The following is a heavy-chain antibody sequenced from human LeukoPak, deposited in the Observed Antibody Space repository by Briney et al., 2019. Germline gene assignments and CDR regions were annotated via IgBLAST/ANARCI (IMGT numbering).Heavy chain of an antibody. CDR1: GYTFTSYD. V-gene: IGHV1-8*01. CDR3: ARNTYYHGSGSSTTSRYYYFYMDV. CDR2: MNPNSGNT. Sequence: GASVKVSRKASGYTFTSYDINWVRQAPGQGLEWMGWMNPNSGNTGYAQKFQGRVTMTRNTSISTSYMELSSLRSEDAAVYYCARNTYYHGSGSSTTSRYYYFYMDVWGKGTTVTVSS. J-gene: IGHJ6*03. D-gene: IGHD3-10*01.